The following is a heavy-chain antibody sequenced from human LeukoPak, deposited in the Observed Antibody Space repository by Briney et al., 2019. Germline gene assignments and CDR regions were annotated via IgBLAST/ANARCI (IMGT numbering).Heavy chain of an antibody. CDR1: GFTFSSYS. CDR3: ASVGAPYYFDY. J-gene: IGHJ4*02. V-gene: IGHV3-21*01. Sequence: GSLRLSCAASGFTFSSYSMNWVRQAPGKGLEWVSSISSSSSYMYYADSVKGRFTISRDNAKNSLYLQMNSLRAEDTAVYYCASVGAPYYFDYWGQGTLVTVSS. D-gene: IGHD1-26*01. CDR2: ISSSSSYM.